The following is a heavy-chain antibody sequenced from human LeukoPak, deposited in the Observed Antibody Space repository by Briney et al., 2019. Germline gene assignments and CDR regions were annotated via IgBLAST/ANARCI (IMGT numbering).Heavy chain of an antibody. CDR3: ARASYSYDISGWAPFDY. CDR2: ICTSGSA. J-gene: IGHJ4*02. CDR1: GGSISSYY. V-gene: IGHV4-4*07. D-gene: IGHD3-22*01. Sequence: SETLPLTCTVSGGSISSYYWSWSRQRPGKGLEWIGRICTSGSANYNPSLKSRVTISVDSSKSQFSLTLTSVTVADTAVYYCARASYSYDISGWAPFDYWGQGTLVTVSS.